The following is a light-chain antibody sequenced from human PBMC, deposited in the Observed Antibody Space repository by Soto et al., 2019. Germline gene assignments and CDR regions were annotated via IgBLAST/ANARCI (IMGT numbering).Light chain of an antibody. J-gene: IGLJ2*01. V-gene: IGLV2-11*01. CDR2: DVN. Sequence: QSALTQPRSVSGSPGQSVTISCTGTSSDVGGYNYVSWYQQHPGKAPKLMIYDVNKRPSGVPDRFSGSKSGNTASLTISGFQAEDEADYYCCSYAGIYTLVFGGGTKLTVL. CDR3: CSYAGIYTLV. CDR1: SSDVGGYNY.